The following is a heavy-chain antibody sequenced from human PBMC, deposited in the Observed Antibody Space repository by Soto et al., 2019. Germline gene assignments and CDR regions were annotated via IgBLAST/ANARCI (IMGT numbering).Heavy chain of an antibody. CDR2: IYYSGST. CDR3: ARDLGDYGGQPPIH. D-gene: IGHD4-17*01. J-gene: IGHJ4*02. V-gene: IGHV4-30-4*01. Sequence: PSETLSLTCTVSGGSISSGDYYWSWIRQPPGKGLEWIGYIYYSGSTYYNPSLKSRVTISVDTSKNQFSLKLSSVTAADTAVYYCARDLGDYGGQPPIHWGQGTLVTVSS. CDR1: GGSISSGDYY.